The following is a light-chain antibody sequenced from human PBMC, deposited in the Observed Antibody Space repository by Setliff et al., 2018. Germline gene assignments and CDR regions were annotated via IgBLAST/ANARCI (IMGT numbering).Light chain of an antibody. CDR2: DVS. CDR1: NSDVGGHNY. Sequence: QFALTQPASVSGPPGQSISISCTGSNSDVGGHNYVSWYQQHPGKAPKLLISDVSHRPSGVSIRFSGSKSGNTASLTISGLQAEDEADYYCSSYTSIGTLIVFGGGTKVTVL. CDR3: SSYTSIGTLIV. J-gene: IGLJ2*01. V-gene: IGLV2-14*03.